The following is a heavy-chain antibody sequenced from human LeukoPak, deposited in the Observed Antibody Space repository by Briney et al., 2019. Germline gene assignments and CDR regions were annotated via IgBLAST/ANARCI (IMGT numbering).Heavy chain of an antibody. CDR3: ARGHFHYDSSGSHVYFNY. Sequence: GSLRLSCAASGFTFSSYSMNWVRQPPGKGLEWIGEINHSGTTNYNPSLKSRVTISIDTSKNQFSLKLSSVTAADTAVYYCARGHFHYDSSGSHVYFNYWSQGTLVTVSS. J-gene: IGHJ4*02. CDR1: GFTFSSYS. D-gene: IGHD3-22*01. CDR2: INHSGTT. V-gene: IGHV4-34*01.